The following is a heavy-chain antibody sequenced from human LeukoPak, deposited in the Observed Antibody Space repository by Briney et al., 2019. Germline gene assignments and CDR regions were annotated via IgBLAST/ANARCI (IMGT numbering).Heavy chain of an antibody. CDR1: GFTFSSYA. D-gene: IGHD5-18*01. CDR2: ISGSGGST. CDR3: AKGTWIQLFPDY. Sequence: GGSLRLSCAASGFTFSSYAMSWVRQAPGKGLEWVSAISGSGGSTYYADSVKSRFTISRDNSKNTLYLQMNSLRAEDTAVYYCAKGTWIQLFPDYWGQGTLVTVSS. J-gene: IGHJ4*02. V-gene: IGHV3-23*01.